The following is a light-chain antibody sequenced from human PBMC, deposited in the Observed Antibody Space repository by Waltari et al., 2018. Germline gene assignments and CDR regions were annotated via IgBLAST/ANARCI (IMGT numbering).Light chain of an antibody. J-gene: IGKJ2*01. CDR3: QQYYSNPQT. CDR1: QSVLYSSNNKDY. CDR2: WAS. V-gene: IGKV4-1*01. Sequence: DIVMTQSPDSLAVSLGERATINCKSSQSVLYSSNNKDYLAWYQQKPGQPPKLLIYWASIRESGVPDRFSGSGSGTDFTLTISSLRAEDVAVYYCQQYYSNPQTFGQGTKLEIK.